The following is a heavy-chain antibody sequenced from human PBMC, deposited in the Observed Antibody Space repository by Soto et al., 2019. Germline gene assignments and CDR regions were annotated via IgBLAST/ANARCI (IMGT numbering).Heavy chain of an antibody. CDR2: ISSSSSYI. D-gene: IGHD3-22*01. CDR1: GFTFSSYS. V-gene: IGHV3-21*01. J-gene: IGHJ4*02. Sequence: GGSLRLSCAASGFTFSSYSMNWVRQAPGKGLEWVSSISSSSSYIYYADSVKGRFTISRDNAKNSLYLQMNSLRAEDTAVYYCAGMERYYDSSGGAFDYWGQGTLVTVSS. CDR3: AGMERYYDSSGGAFDY.